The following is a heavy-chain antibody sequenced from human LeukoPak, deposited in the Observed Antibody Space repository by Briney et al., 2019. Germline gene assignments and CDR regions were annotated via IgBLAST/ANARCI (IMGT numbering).Heavy chain of an antibody. D-gene: IGHD6-6*01. CDR2: ISAYNGNT. J-gene: IGHJ3*02. Sequence: ASVKVSCKASGYTFTSYGISWVRQAPGQGLEWMGWISAYNGNTNYAQKLQGRVTMTTDTSTSTAYKELSSLRSEDTAVYYCASSSFNAFDIWGQGTMVTVSS. CDR1: GYTFTSYG. CDR3: ASSSFNAFDI. V-gene: IGHV1-18*01.